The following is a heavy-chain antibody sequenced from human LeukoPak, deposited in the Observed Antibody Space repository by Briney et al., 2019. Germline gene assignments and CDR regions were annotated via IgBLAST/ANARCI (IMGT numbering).Heavy chain of an antibody. CDR2: ISSSSSYI. D-gene: IGHD3-22*01. CDR3: ARDLGYDYNDSSGYCNY. J-gene: IGHJ4*02. CDR1: GFTFSSYS. V-gene: IGHV3-21*01. Sequence: GGSLRLSCAASGFTFSSYSMNWVRQAPGKGLEWVSSISSSSSYIYYADSVKGRFTISRDNAKNSLYLQMNSLRAEDTAVYYCARDLGYDYNDSSGYCNYWGREPWSPSPQ.